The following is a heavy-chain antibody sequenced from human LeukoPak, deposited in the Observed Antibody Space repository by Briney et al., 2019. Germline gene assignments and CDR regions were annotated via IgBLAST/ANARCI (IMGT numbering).Heavy chain of an antibody. CDR1: GFTFRSYE. CDR3: AGAADCSGGSCYYYYMDV. CDR2: ISSSGSTI. V-gene: IGHV3-48*03. D-gene: IGHD2-15*01. J-gene: IGHJ6*03. Sequence: GGSLRLSCAASGFTFRSYEMNWVRQAPGKGLEWVSYISSSGSTIYYADSVKGRFTISRDNAKNSLYLQMNSLRAEDTAVYYCAGAADCSGGSCYYYYMDVWGKGTTVTVSS.